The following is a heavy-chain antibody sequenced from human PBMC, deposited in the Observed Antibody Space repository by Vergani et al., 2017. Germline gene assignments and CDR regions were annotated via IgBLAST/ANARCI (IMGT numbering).Heavy chain of an antibody. CDR2: IDDKGKS. CDR1: GAAFNSYQ. J-gene: IGHJ3*01. Sequence: QVQLPQWGAGLLKTSETLSLTCAVSGAAFNSYQWTWIRQSPGRGLEWIGEIDDKGKSICNPTLKSRVTISVDNSKRDFSLHVTSVTAADSAMYYCVRRDFWVGPRTFDFWGAGTPVTVSS. D-gene: IGHD3-3*01. CDR3: VRRDFWVGPRTFDF. V-gene: IGHV4-34*01.